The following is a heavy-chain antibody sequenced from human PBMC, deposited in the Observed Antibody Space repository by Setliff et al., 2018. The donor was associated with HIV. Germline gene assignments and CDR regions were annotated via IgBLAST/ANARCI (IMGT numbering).Heavy chain of an antibody. CDR2: ISGYSGHT. J-gene: IGHJ5*02. Sequence: ASVKVSCKASGYTFSDYDVAWVRQAPGQGLEWMGWISGYSGHTSYAQKIQGRVTMTTDTSTSTAYMELSSLRSEDTAVYYCALPYCSGGNCWSSASLPPAGWFDPWGQGTLVTVSS. D-gene: IGHD2-15*01. CDR3: ALPYCSGGNCWSSASLPPAGWFDP. V-gene: IGHV1-18*01. CDR1: GYTFSDYD.